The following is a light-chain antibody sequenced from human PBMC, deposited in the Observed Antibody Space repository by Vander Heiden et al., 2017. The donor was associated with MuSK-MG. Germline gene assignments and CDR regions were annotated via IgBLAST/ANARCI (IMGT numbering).Light chain of an antibody. Sequence: DIQLTQSPSALSASVGDRVTITCRASQDIKTYLAWHQQKPGKGPHVLIYGASTLQSGVPSRFSGSGSGAEFNLTISGLQPEDVAVYYCQKYDLMPFTFGHGTKVEI. CDR2: GAS. V-gene: IGKV1-27*01. CDR3: QKYDLMPFT. CDR1: QDIKTY. J-gene: IGKJ3*01.